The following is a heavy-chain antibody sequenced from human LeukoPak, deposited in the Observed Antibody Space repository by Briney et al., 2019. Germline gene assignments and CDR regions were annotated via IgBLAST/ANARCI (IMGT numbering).Heavy chain of an antibody. CDR3: VRHLSAGRPAFDI. CDR1: GGSINSYY. Sequence: PSESLSLTCTVSGGSINSYYWSWIRQPPGKGLEWIGYIYYSGSTNYNPYLKSRVTRSVDTSNNKFSLKLTSLTAADTAVYYCVRHLSAGRPAFDIWGQGTMVTVSS. CDR2: IYYSGST. J-gene: IGHJ3*02. V-gene: IGHV4-59*08. D-gene: IGHD2-15*01.